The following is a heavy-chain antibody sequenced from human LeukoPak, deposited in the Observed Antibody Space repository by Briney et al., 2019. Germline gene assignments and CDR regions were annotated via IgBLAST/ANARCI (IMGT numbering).Heavy chain of an antibody. D-gene: IGHD3-10*01. V-gene: IGHV3-15*01. Sequence: PGGSLRLSCAVSGFPFSNAWMSWVRHAPGKGGEWVGRIKSKTDGGTIDYAAPVKGRFTISRDESRNTLYLQMNSLKTEDTAVYYCTHYYGSGLFDYWGQGTLVTVSS. CDR2: IKSKTDGGTI. CDR1: GFPFSNAW. J-gene: IGHJ4*02. CDR3: THYYGSGLFDY.